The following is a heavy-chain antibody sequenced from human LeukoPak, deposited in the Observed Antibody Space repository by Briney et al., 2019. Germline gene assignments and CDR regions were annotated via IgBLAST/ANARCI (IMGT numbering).Heavy chain of an antibody. V-gene: IGHV4-39*01. CDR2: IYYSGST. CDR3: ASFYCSGGSCYQYYYYYYMDV. CDR1: GGSISSYY. J-gene: IGHJ6*03. Sequence: SETLSLTCTVSGGSISSYYWSWIRQPPGKGLEWIGIIYYSGSTYSNPSLRSRVTISVDTSKNQFSLKLSSVTAADTAVYYCASFYCSGGSCYQYYYYYYMDVWGKGTTVTISS. D-gene: IGHD2-15*01.